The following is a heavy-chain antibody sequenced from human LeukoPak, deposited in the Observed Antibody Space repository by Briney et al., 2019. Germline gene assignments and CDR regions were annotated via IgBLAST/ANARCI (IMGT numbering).Heavy chain of an antibody. CDR1: GSSISTDDN. CDR2: IYHSGST. D-gene: IGHD6-13*01. V-gene: IGHV4-38-2*02. J-gene: IGHJ5*02. CDR3: AQQGNDRINWYHGFDP. Sequence: PSETLSLTCTASGSSISTDDNCGWLQQPPGKLLEWFTIIYHSGSTSYTPSLKSRFTISLDTSKNQFSLKVNSVTAADTAVYYCAQQGNDRINWYHGFDPWGQGTLVTVSS.